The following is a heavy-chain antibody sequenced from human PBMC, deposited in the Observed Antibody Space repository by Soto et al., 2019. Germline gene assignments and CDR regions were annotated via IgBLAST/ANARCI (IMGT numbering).Heavy chain of an antibody. D-gene: IGHD2-2*01. Sequence: QVQLQESGPGLVKPSETLSLTCTVSGGSISSYYWSWIRQPPGKGLEWIGYIYYSGSTNYNPALKSRVTISVDTSKNQFSLKVSSVTAADTAVYYCARHVDCSSTSCYYYYYMDVWGKVTTVTVSS. CDR1: GGSISSYY. J-gene: IGHJ6*03. CDR2: IYYSGST. V-gene: IGHV4-59*08. CDR3: ARHVDCSSTSCYYYYYMDV.